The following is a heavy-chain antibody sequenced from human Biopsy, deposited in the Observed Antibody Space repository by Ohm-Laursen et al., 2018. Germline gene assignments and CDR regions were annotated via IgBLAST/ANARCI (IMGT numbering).Heavy chain of an antibody. CDR3: AGGAAKGNPYDH. Sequence: SSVKVSCKASGGTFSSYVISWVRQAPGQGLEWMGRIIPTFDTPTYAPDFQGRVTLTADKSTGTAHLDLSRLRSEDTAIYYCAGGAAKGNPYDHWGQGTLVTASS. V-gene: IGHV1-69*06. CDR1: GGTFSSYV. CDR2: IIPTFDTP. J-gene: IGHJ5*02. D-gene: IGHD3-10*01.